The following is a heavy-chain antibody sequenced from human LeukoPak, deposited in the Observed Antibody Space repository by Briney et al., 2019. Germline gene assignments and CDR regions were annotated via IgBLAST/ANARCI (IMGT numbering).Heavy chain of an antibody. J-gene: IGHJ4*02. Sequence: GRSLRLSCAASGFTFDDYAMHWVRQAPGKGLEWVANIKQDGSEKYYVDSVKGRFTISRDNAKNSLYLQMNSLRAEDTAVYYCARDRYRQGGRYFDYWGQGTLVTVSS. V-gene: IGHV3-7*01. CDR3: ARDRYRQGGRYFDY. CDR1: GFTFDDYA. CDR2: IKQDGSEK. D-gene: IGHD1-1*01.